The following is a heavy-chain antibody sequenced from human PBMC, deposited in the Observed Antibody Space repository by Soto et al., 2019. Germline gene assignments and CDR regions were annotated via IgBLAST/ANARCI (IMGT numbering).Heavy chain of an antibody. J-gene: IGHJ6*02. V-gene: IGHV3-33*01. Sequence: QVQVVESGGGVVQPGRSLRLSCAASGFTFSSFGMHWVRQAPGKGLEWVSLIWYDGSKKSYGDSVKGRFPISRDNSRNTVYLQMNRLRADDTAVYYCARDASYYSLWSGYYPSRNGMDVWGQGTTVTVSS. CDR1: GFTFSSFG. CDR3: ARDASYYSLWSGYYPSRNGMDV. D-gene: IGHD3-3*01. CDR2: IWYDGSKK.